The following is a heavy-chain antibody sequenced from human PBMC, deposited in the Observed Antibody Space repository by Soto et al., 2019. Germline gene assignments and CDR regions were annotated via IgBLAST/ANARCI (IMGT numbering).Heavy chain of an antibody. CDR2: ISAYNGNT. CDR3: ARLQDQLLPVGPYYYGMDV. CDR1: GYTFTSYG. Sequence: QVQLVQSGAEVKKPGASVKVSCKASGYTFTSYGISWVRQAPGQGLEWMGWISAYNGNTNYAQKLQGRVTMTTDTATSTAYMELRSLRSDDTAVYYCARLQDQLLPVGPYYYGMDVWGQGTTVTVSS. D-gene: IGHD2-2*01. J-gene: IGHJ6*02. V-gene: IGHV1-18*01.